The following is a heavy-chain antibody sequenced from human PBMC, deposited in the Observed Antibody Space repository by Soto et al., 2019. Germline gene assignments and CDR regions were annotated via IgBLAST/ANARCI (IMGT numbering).Heavy chain of an antibody. J-gene: IGHJ4*02. CDR3: ARRSSGWYFDY. CDR1: GFTFSSYA. Sequence: EVQLLESGGGLVQPGGSLRLSCAASGFTFSSYAMSWVRQAPGKGLEWVSAISGSGGSRYYADSVQGRFTISRDNSKNPLYLQRNSLRAEDTAVHYCARRSSGWYFDYWGQGTLVTVSS. V-gene: IGHV3-23*01. D-gene: IGHD6-19*01. CDR2: ISGSGGSR.